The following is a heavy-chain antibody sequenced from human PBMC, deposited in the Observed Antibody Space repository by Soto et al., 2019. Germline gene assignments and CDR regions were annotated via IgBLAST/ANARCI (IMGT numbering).Heavy chain of an antibody. CDR2: ISGYNGQT. D-gene: IGHD3-16*02. CDR1: GYSFTTFG. CDR3: AREIAAWLSETGTYYYMDA. J-gene: IGHJ6*03. V-gene: IGHV1-18*01. Sequence: QVQLEQSGAEVKRPGASVKVSCKASGYSFTTFGLNWVRQAPGQGLEWMGWISGYNGQTIYAQKVKGRDAMTKDTSTSTAYMELSSPRSDDTAVYYCAREIAAWLSETGTYYYMDAWGKGTAVTVSS.